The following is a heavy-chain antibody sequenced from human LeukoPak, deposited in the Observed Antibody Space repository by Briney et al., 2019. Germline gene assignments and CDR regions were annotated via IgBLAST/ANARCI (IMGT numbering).Heavy chain of an antibody. Sequence: GASVKVSCKASGYTLTSYGISWVRKAPGQGLEWMGWISAYNGNTNYAQKLQGRVTMTTDTSTSTAYMELRSLRSDDTAVYYCARDTDYGGNSGQWGQGTLVTVSS. CDR3: ARDTDYGGNSGQ. CDR2: ISAYNGNT. CDR1: GYTLTSYG. D-gene: IGHD4-23*01. V-gene: IGHV1-18*01. J-gene: IGHJ4*02.